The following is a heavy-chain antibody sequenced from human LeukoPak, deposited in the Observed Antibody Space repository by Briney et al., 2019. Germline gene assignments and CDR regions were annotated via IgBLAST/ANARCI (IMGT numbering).Heavy chain of an antibody. Sequence: SETLSLTCTVSGGSLNNYYWSWIRQPAGQGLEWIGRIFATGRTNYDPSLMIRVTMSVDTSKNQFSLRLTSVTAADTAVYYCARENSGSYREFDSWGQGTLVTVSS. CDR3: ARENSGSYREFDS. V-gene: IGHV4-4*07. CDR1: GGSLNNYY. CDR2: IFATGRT. J-gene: IGHJ4*02. D-gene: IGHD1-26*01.